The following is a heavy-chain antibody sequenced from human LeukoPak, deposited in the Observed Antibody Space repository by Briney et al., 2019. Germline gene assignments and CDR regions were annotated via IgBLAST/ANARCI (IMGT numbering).Heavy chain of an antibody. CDR1: GFTFSSYS. Sequence: GGSLRLSCAASGFTFSSYSMNWVRQAPGKGLEWVSSISSSSSYIYYADSVKGRFTISRDNAKNSLYLQMNSLRAEDTAVYYCARAFSSGWYAFDYWGQGTLVTVSS. J-gene: IGHJ4*02. CDR2: ISSSSSYI. D-gene: IGHD6-19*01. V-gene: IGHV3-21*01. CDR3: ARAFSSGWYAFDY.